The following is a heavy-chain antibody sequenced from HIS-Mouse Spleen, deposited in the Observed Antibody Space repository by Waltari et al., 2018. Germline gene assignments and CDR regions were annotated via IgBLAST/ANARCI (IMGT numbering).Heavy chain of an antibody. CDR3: AREIPYSSSWYDWYFDL. Sequence: QLQLQESGPGLVKPSETLSLTCTVPGGSISSSSYFLGWIRQPPGKGLEWIGSIYYRGSTYYNPSLKSRVTISVDTSKNQFSLKLSSVTAADTAVYYCAREIPYSSSWYDWYFDLWGRGTLVTVSS. D-gene: IGHD6-13*01. V-gene: IGHV4-39*07. CDR2: IYYRGST. CDR1: GGSISSSSYF. J-gene: IGHJ2*01.